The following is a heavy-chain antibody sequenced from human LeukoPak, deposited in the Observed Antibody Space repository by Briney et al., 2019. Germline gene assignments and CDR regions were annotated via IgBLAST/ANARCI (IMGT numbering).Heavy chain of an antibody. CDR1: GGSISSYY. J-gene: IGHJ4*02. CDR2: IYYSGST. CDR3: ARDSGGSSGWYFVDY. D-gene: IGHD6-19*01. Sequence: PSETLSLTCTVSGGSISSYYWSWIRQPPGKGLEWIGYIYYSGSTNYNPSLKSRVTISVDTSKNQFSLKLSSVTAADTAVYYCARDSGGSSGWYFVDYWGQGTLVTVSS. V-gene: IGHV4-59*12.